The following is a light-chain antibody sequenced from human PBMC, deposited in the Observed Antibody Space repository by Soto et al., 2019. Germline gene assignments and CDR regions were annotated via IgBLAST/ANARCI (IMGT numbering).Light chain of an antibody. V-gene: IGKV3-15*01. CDR3: QQRSNWPPIT. J-gene: IGKJ5*01. CDR1: QSVSSN. CDR2: GAS. Sequence: EIVMTQSPATLSVSTGEIATLSCRASQSVSSNLAWFQQKPGQDPRLLIYGASTRATGIPARFSGSGSGTEFTLTISSLQSEDFAVYYCQQRSNWPPITFGQGTRLEIK.